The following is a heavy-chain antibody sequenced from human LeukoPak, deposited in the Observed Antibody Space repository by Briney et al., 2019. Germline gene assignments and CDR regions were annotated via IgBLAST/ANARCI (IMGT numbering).Heavy chain of an antibody. J-gene: IGHJ6*02. CDR1: GFTFSSYS. V-gene: IGHV3-21*01. Sequence: PGGSPRLSCAASGFTFSSYSMNWVRQAPGKGLEWVSSISSSSSYIYYADSVKGRFTISRDNAKNSLYLQMNSLRAEDTAVYYCARDDVHTAMVTGEDYYGMDVWGQGTTVTVSS. CDR3: ARDDVHTAMVTGEDYYGMDV. CDR2: ISSSSSYI. D-gene: IGHD5-18*01.